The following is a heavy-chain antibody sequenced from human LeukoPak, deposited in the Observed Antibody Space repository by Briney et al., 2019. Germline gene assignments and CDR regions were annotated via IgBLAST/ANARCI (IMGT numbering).Heavy chain of an antibody. D-gene: IGHD1-1*01. V-gene: IGHV4-39*01. J-gene: IGHJ5*02. CDR1: GGSISSSSYY. CDR3: ARLIMLHHQLSWFDP. CDR2: IYYSGTT. Sequence: PSETLSLTCNVSGGSISSSSYYWGWIRQPPGKGLEWIGSIYYSGTTYYNPSLKSRVTISVDTSKNQFSLKLSSVTAADTAVYYCARLIMLHHQLSWFDPWGQGTLVTVSS.